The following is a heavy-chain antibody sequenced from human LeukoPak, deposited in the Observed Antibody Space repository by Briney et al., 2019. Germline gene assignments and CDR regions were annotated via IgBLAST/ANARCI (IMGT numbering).Heavy chain of an antibody. CDR2: INHSGST. CDR3: ASDGYPDTFHI. CDR1: GGSFSGYY. J-gene: IGHJ3*02. V-gene: IGHV4-34*01. Sequence: SETLSLTCAVYGGSFSGYYWSWIRQPPGKGLEWIGEINHSGSTNYNPSLKSRVTILVDVSKNQFSLRLSSVTAADTAVYYCASDGYPDTFHIWGQGTMVTVSS. D-gene: IGHD3-16*02.